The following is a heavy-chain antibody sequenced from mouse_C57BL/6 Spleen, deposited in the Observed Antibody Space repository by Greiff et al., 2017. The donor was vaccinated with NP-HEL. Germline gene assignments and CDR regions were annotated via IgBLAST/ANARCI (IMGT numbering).Heavy chain of an antibody. CDR2: IWSDGST. CDR1: GFSLTSYG. Sequence: VMLVESGPGLVAPSQSLSITCTVSGFSLTSYGVHWVRQPPGTGLEWLVVIWSDGSTPYNSALKSRLSLSKDNSKSQVFLKMNSLQTDDTAMYYCASNYYGSSYAMDYWGQGTSVTVSS. V-gene: IGHV2-6*03. J-gene: IGHJ4*01. D-gene: IGHD1-1*01. CDR3: ASNYYGSSYAMDY.